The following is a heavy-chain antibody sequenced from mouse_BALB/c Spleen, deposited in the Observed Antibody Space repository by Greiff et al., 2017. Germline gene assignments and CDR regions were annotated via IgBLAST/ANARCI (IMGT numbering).Heavy chain of an antibody. Sequence: EVKLVESGGGLVQPGGSMKLSCVASGFTFSNYWMNWVRQSPEKGLEWVAEIRLKSNNYATHYAESVKGRFTISRDDSKSSVYLQMNNLRAEDTGIYYCTRGYGLYYAMDYWGQGTSVTVSS. J-gene: IGHJ4*01. CDR2: IRLKSNNYAT. CDR3: TRGYGLYYAMDY. V-gene: IGHV6-6*02. CDR1: GFTFSNYW. D-gene: IGHD1-1*01.